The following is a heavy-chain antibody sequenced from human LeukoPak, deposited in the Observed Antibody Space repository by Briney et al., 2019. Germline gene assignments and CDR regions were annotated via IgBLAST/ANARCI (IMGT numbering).Heavy chain of an antibody. D-gene: IGHD3-22*01. V-gene: IGHV1-18*01. CDR2: ISAYNGNT. Sequence: ASVKVFCKASGYTFTSYGISWVRQAPGQGLEWMGWISAYNGNTNYAQKLQGRVTMTTDTSTSTAYMELRSLRSGDTAVYYCARIQSGYYDSSGYPDYWGQGTLVPVSS. CDR1: GYTFTSYG. J-gene: IGHJ4*02. CDR3: ARIQSGYYDSSGYPDY.